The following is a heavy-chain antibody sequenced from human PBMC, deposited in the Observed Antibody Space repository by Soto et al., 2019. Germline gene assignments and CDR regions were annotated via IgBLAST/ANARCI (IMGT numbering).Heavy chain of an antibody. CDR2: IVVGSGNT. V-gene: IGHV1-58*01. CDR3: ARDLRPSGNGMDV. CDR1: GLTISSSA. Sequence: VKVSCKAGGLTISSSAGQWVRQAPGQRLEWIGWIVVGSGNTNYAQKFQGRVTMTRDTSISTVYMELTRLRSDDTAVYYCARDLRPSGNGMDVWGQGTTVTVSS. D-gene: IGHD3-10*01. J-gene: IGHJ6*02.